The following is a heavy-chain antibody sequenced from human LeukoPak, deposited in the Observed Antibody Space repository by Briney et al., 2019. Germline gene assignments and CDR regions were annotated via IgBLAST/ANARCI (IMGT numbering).Heavy chain of an antibody. CDR3: ARDPTTVVSVPYYFDD. J-gene: IGHJ4*02. D-gene: IGHD4-11*01. Sequence: PSEALSLTCGLFGRSIIGYHWNWIRQSPGKGLDWIGEINHSGSANYNPSFKSRVTISLDTSKNQFSLELRSVTAADTAVYYCARDPTTVVSVPYYFDDWGQGTLVTVSS. CDR2: INHSGSA. CDR1: GRSIIGYH. V-gene: IGHV4-34*01.